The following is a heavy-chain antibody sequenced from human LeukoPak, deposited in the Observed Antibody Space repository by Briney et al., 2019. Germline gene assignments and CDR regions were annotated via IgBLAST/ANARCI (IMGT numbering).Heavy chain of an antibody. Sequence: SGPTLVKPTQTLTLTCTFSGFSLSTSGVGVGWIRQPPGKALEWLALIYWNDDTRYSPSLKSRLTITKDTSKNQVVLTMTNMDPVDTATCYCTRQAPPSWYFSDIAGNYGNWFDSWGQGTLVTVSS. CDR1: GFSLSTSGVG. CDR2: IYWNDDT. D-gene: IGHD6-13*01. CDR3: TRQAPPSWYFSDIAGNYGNWFDS. J-gene: IGHJ5*01. V-gene: IGHV2-5*01.